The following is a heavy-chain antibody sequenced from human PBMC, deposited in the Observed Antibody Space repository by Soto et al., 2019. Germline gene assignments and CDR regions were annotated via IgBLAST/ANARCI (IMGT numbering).Heavy chain of an antibody. Sequence: GGSLRLSCAASEFSFGGYAMSWVRQAPGKGLEWVSSISGSGASTFYADSVRGRFTISRDNTRNTVSLQMNSLRAEDTALYFCAKGSRGYTNYYFDYWGQGTRVTVSS. CDR1: EFSFGGYA. J-gene: IGHJ4*02. CDR3: AKGSRGYTNYYFDY. D-gene: IGHD5-18*01. V-gene: IGHV3-23*01. CDR2: ISGSGAST.